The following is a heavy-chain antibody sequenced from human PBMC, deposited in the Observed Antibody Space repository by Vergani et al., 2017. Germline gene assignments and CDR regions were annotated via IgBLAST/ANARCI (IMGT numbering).Heavy chain of an antibody. CDR2: ISGSGGST. Sequence: EVQLLESGGGLVQPGGSLRLSCAASGFTFSSYAMSWVRQAPGKGLEWVSAISGSGGSTYYADSVKGRFTISRDNSKNTLYLQMNSLRAEDTAVYYCARATHPLKYYYYMDVWGKGTTVTVSS. CDR1: GFTFSSYA. J-gene: IGHJ6*03. V-gene: IGHV3-23*01. CDR3: ARATHPLKYYYYMDV.